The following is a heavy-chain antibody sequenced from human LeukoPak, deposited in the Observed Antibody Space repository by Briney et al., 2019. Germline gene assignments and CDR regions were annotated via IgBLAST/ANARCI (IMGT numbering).Heavy chain of an antibody. CDR2: IYSSGST. Sequence: SETLSLTCTVSGGSISRYYWSWIGQPPGKGLEWIGYIYSSGSTNYNPSLKSRVTISVDTSKNQHSLKLTSVTAADTALYYCVRGSTLRHYQYWGQGILVTVSS. CDR1: GGSISRYY. D-gene: IGHD3-16*01. J-gene: IGHJ4*02. CDR3: VRGSTLRHYQY. V-gene: IGHV4-59*08.